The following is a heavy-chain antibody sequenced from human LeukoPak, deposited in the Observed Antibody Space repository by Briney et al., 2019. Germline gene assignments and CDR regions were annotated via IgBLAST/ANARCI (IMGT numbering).Heavy chain of an antibody. D-gene: IGHD3-10*01. V-gene: IGHV4-61*02. Sequence: SETLSLTCTVSGGSISSGSYYWSWIRQPAGKGLEWIGRIYTSGSTNYNPSLKSRVTISVDTSKNQFSLKLSSVTAADTAVYYCARVMVRGVKVWFDPWGQGTLVTVSS. CDR1: GGSISSGSYY. CDR3: ARVMVRGVKVWFDP. J-gene: IGHJ5*02. CDR2: IYTSGST.